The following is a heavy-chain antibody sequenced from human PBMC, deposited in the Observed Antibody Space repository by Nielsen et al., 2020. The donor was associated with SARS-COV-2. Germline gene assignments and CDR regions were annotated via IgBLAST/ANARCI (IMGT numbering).Heavy chain of an antibody. Sequence: LRLSCTVSGGSISSGGYYWSWIRQHPGKGLEWIGYIYYSGSTYYNPSLKSRVTISVDTSKNQFSLKLSSVTAADTAVYYCARGVRHFDWLFHTDNWFDPWGQGTLVTVSS. CDR1: GGSISSGGYY. CDR2: IYYSGST. V-gene: IGHV4-31*03. J-gene: IGHJ5*02. D-gene: IGHD3-9*01. CDR3: ARGVRHFDWLFHTDNWFDP.